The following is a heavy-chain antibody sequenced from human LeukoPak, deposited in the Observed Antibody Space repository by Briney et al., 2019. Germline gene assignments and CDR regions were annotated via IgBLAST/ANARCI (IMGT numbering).Heavy chain of an antibody. D-gene: IGHD3-22*01. CDR1: GGSISSYY. Sequence: PSETLSLTCTVSGGSISSYYWSWIRQPPGKGLEWIGYIYYSGSTNYNPSLKSRVTISVDTSKNQFSLKLSSVTAADTVVYYCARWYYDSSGYRYFDYWGQGTLVTVSS. J-gene: IGHJ4*02. CDR2: IYYSGST. V-gene: IGHV4-59*01. CDR3: ARWYYDSSGYRYFDY.